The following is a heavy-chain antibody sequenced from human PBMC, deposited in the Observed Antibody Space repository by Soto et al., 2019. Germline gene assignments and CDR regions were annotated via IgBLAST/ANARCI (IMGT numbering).Heavy chain of an antibody. D-gene: IGHD2-2*01. V-gene: IGHV3-48*01. CDR3: ASRLVVSAAISVFDI. CDR1: GLTFSSYD. J-gene: IGHJ3*02. Sequence: EVQLVESGGGLVQPGGSLRLSCVASGLTFSSYDMNWVRQAPGKGLEWISYISSRGDTIYYAESVKGRFTISRANAKNSLYLQMNSLRVDDTAVYWCASRLVVSAAISVFDIWGQGTMVTVSS. CDR2: ISSRGDTI.